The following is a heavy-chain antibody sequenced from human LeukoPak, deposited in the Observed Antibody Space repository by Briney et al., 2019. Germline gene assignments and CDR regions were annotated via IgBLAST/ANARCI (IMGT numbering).Heavy chain of an antibody. CDR3: ARWNYDSGSWVLDY. Sequence: GGSLRLSCAGSGFTFSNHQMNWVRRAPGKGLEWVAKIKQDGGEKHYVDSVKGRFTIPRDNAKNSLYLQMNSLRVEDTAMYYCARWNYDSGSWVLDYWGQGTLVTVSS. CDR1: GFTFSNHQ. V-gene: IGHV3-7*05. CDR2: IKQDGGEK. D-gene: IGHD3-10*01. J-gene: IGHJ4*02.